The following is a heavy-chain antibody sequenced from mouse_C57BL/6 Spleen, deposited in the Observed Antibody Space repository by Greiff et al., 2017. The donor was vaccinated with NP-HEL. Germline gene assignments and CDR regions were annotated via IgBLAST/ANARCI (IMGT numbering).Heavy chain of an antibody. V-gene: IGHV1-69*01. J-gene: IGHJ4*01. CDR2: IDPSDSYT. D-gene: IGHD2-5*01. Sequence: VQLQQPGAELVMPGASVKLSCKASGYTFTSYWMHWVKQRPGQGLEWIGEIDPSDSYTNYNQKFKGKSTLTVDKSSSTAYMQLSSLTSEDSAVYYCARRPYYSNYDAMDYWGQGTSVTVSS. CDR1: GYTFTSYW. CDR3: ARRPYYSNYDAMDY.